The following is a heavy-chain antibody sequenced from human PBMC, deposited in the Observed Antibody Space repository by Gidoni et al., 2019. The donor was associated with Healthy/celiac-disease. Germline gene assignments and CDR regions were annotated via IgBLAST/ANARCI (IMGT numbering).Heavy chain of an antibody. CDR1: GFTFSSYS. CDR3: ASGVVVVAATRRNDY. V-gene: IGHV3-21*01. J-gene: IGHJ4*02. D-gene: IGHD2-15*01. CDR2: ISSSSSYI. Sequence: EVQLVESGGGLVKPGGSLRLSCAASGFTFSSYSMNWVRQAPGKGLEWVSSISSSSSYIYYADSGKSRITISRDNAKNSLYLQMNSLRAEDTAVYYCASGVVVVAATRRNDYWGQGTLVTVSS.